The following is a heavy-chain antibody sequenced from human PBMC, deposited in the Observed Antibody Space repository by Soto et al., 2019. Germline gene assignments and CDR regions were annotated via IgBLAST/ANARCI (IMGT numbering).Heavy chain of an antibody. V-gene: IGHV4-59*01. D-gene: IGHD3-10*01. Sequence: LSLTCAVYGGSFSGYYWSWIRQSPEKGLDWIGYIHSSGRTNYNPSLNSRVTISVDTSKNQFSLTLSSVTAADTAVYYCARFGRGDTYYGLDVWGQGTTVTVSS. CDR1: GGSFSGYY. CDR3: ARFGRGDTYYGLDV. J-gene: IGHJ6*02. CDR2: IHSSGRT.